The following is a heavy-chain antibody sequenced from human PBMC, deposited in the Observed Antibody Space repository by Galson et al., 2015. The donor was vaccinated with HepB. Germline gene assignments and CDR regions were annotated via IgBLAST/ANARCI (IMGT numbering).Heavy chain of an antibody. D-gene: IGHD2-2*01. CDR3: ARQKACSSSSCSIEY. V-gene: IGHV1-18*01. CDR1: GYTFTTYG. CDR2: ISGYSDNT. Sequence: SVKVSCKASGYTFTTYGISWVRQAPGQGLEWMGWISGYSDNTNYAQNLQGRITVTKDTSTSTAYMELRSLRSDDTAVYYCARQKACSSSSCSIEYWGQGTLVTVSS. J-gene: IGHJ4*02.